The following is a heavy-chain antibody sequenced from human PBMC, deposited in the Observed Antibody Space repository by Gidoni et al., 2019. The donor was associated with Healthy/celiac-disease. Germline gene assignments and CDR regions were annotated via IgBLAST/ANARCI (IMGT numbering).Heavy chain of an antibody. CDR3: ARDGLAWRIQYLFDY. D-gene: IGHD5-18*01. V-gene: IGHV1-2*02. CDR2: IKPNSGGT. Sequence: QVPLVQSGAAVTKPGASVMVSCKASDHTLPGYSMHWVRQDPGQGLEWMGWIKPNSGGTNYAQKFQGRVTMTRDTSISTAYMELSRLRSDDTAVYYCARDGLAWRIQYLFDYWGQGTLVTVSS. CDR1: DHTLPGYS. J-gene: IGHJ4*02.